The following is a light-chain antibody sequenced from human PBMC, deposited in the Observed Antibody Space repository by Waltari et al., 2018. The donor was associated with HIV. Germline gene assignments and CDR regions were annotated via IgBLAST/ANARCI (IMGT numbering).Light chain of an antibody. Sequence: IVMTQSPVTLSVSPVERATLSCRASQNVTSNLAWYQQKPGQAPRLLIYGASTRATDIPARFSGSGSGTDFTLTINSLQSEDFAVFYCQQYNNWPPITFGQGTRLEIK. CDR3: QQYNNWPPIT. CDR2: GAS. J-gene: IGKJ5*01. V-gene: IGKV3-15*01. CDR1: QNVTSN.